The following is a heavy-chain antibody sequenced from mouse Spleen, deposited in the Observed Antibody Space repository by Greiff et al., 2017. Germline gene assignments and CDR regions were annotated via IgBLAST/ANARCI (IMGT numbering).Heavy chain of an antibody. CDR3: ARDPQPWYFDY. CDR1: GFTFSSYA. D-gene: IGHD6-1*01. V-gene: IGHV5-4*01. CDR2: ISDGGSYT. Sequence: EVKLMESGGGLVKPGGSLKLSCAASGFTFSSYAMSWVRQTPEKRLEWVATISDGGSYTYYPDNVKGRFTISRDNAKNNLYLQMSHLKSEDTAMYYCARDPQPWYFDYWGQGTTLTVSS. J-gene: IGHJ2*01.